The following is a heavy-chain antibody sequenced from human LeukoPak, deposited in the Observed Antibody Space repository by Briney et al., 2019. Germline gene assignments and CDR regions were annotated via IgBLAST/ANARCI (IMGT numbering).Heavy chain of an antibody. J-gene: IGHJ4*02. CDR3: GRGRYCTNGVCQYLDY. CDR2: ITYNGGST. CDR1: GFTFSSYP. V-gene: IGHV3-64*01. D-gene: IGHD2-8*01. Sequence: GGSLRLSCAASGFTFSSYPMHWVRLPPGKGLEYVSGITYNGGSTYYANSVKGRFTISRDNSKNTLYLQMGSLRAEDMAVYYCGRGRYCTNGVCQYLDYWGQGTLVTVSS.